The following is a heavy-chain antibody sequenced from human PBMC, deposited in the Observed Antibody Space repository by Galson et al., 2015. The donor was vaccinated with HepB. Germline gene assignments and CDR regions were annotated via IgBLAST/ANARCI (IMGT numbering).Heavy chain of an antibody. CDR1: GGSISSYY. V-gene: IGHV4-59*12. J-gene: IGHJ4*02. CDR3: ASEWFGFGY. CDR2: IYYSGST. D-gene: IGHD3-16*01. Sequence: LSLTCTVSGGSISSYYWSWIRQPPGKGLEWIGYIYYSGSTYYNPSLKSRVTISVDTSKNQFSLKLSSVTAADTAVYYCASEWFGFGYWGQGTLVTVSS.